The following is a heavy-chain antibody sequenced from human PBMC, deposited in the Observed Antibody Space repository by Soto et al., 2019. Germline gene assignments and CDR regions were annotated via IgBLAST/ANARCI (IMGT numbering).Heavy chain of an antibody. CDR3: ARLSWDDYGDYGDYYYMDF. J-gene: IGHJ6*03. Sequence: PSETLSLTCTVSGGSISSYYWSWIRQPPGKGLEWIGYIYYSGSTNYNPSLKSRVTISVDTSKNQFSLKLSSVTAADTAVYYCARLSWDDYGDYGDYYYMDFWGKGTTVTVSS. CDR1: GGSISSYY. CDR2: IYYSGST. V-gene: IGHV4-59*08. D-gene: IGHD4-17*01.